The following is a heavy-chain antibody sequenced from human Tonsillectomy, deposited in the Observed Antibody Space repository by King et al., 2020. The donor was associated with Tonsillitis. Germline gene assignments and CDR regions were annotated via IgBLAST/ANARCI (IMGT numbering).Heavy chain of an antibody. D-gene: IGHD3-16*01. V-gene: IGHV3-23*03. CDR1: GFTFSSFA. Sequence: DVQLVESGGGLVQPGGSLRLSCAASGFTFSSFAMSWVRQAPGKGLEWVSGIYSGGTGAHYADAVKGRVTIYRDNAKNTLYLEMNSLRAEDTAVYYCAKVGASEQHLADLDYWGQGPLVTVSS. CDR3: AKVGASEQHLADLDY. J-gene: IGHJ4*02. CDR2: IYSGGTGA.